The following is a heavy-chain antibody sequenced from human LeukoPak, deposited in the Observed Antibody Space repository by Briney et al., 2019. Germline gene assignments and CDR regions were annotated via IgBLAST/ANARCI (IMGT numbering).Heavy chain of an antibody. D-gene: IGHD3-22*01. Sequence: SETLSLTCAVYGVSFSGYYWSWIRQPPGKGLEWIGEINHSGSTNYNPSLKSRVTISVDTSKNQFSLKLSSVTAADTAVYYCTRRGHYDTFDFWGPGSLVTVSS. CDR3: TRRGHYDTFDF. CDR1: GVSFSGYY. CDR2: INHSGST. V-gene: IGHV4-34*01. J-gene: IGHJ4*02.